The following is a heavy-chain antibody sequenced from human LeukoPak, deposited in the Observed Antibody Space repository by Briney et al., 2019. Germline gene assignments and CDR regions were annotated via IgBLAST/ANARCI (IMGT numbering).Heavy chain of an antibody. J-gene: IGHJ4*02. CDR1: GGSISSSSYY. CDR2: IYYSGST. V-gene: IGHV4-39*07. D-gene: IGHD3-22*01. CDR3: ARTKRTYTYYCDSKIPSFDY. Sequence: SETLSLTCTVSGGSISSSSYYWGWIRQPPGKGLEWIGSIYYSGSTYYNPSLKSRVTISVDTSKNQFSLKLSSVTAADTAVYYCARTKRTYTYYCDSKIPSFDYWGQGTLVTVSS.